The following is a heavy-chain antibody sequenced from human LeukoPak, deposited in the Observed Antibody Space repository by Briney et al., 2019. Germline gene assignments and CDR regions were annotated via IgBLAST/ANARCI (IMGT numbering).Heavy chain of an antibody. D-gene: IGHD3-10*01. CDR1: GGSISSGGYS. CDR2: IYHSGST. CDR3: ARAEEYGSGSYYFDY. Sequence: ASETLSLTCAVSGGSISSGGYSWSWIRQPPGKGLEWIGYIYHSGSTYYNPSLKSRVTISVDRSKNQFSLKLSSVTAADTAVYYCARAEEYGSGSYYFDYWGQGTQVTVSS. J-gene: IGHJ4*02. V-gene: IGHV4-30-2*01.